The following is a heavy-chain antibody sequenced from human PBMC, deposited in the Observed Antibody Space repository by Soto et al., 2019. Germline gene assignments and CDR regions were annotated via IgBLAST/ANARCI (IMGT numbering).Heavy chain of an antibody. D-gene: IGHD5-18*01. CDR2: INPNSGGT. J-gene: IGHJ6*02. V-gene: IGHV1-2*02. CDR1: GYTFTGYY. Sequence: VQLVQSGAEVKKPGASVKVSCKASGYTFTGYYMHWVRQAPGQGLEWMGWINPNSGGTNYAQKFQGRVTMTRDTSISTAYMELSRLRSDDTAVYYCARDEYGYSYGYYYGMDVWGQGTTVTVSS. CDR3: ARDEYGYSYGYYYGMDV.